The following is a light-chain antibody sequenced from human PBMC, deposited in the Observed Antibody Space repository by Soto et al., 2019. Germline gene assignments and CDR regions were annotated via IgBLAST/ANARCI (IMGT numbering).Light chain of an antibody. CDR2: VAY. CDR1: QGIGSW. Sequence: DIQMTQSPSSVSASVRDRVTITCRASQGIGSWLAWYQQKPGKAPKLLIDVAYSLQSGVPSRFSGSGSGTDFTLTINSLQPEDFATYYCQQANSFPWTFGQGTKVEIK. J-gene: IGKJ1*01. V-gene: IGKV1-12*01. CDR3: QQANSFPWT.